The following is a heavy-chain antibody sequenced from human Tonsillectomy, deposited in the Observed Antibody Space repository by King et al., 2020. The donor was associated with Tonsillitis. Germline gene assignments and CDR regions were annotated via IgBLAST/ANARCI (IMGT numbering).Heavy chain of an antibody. V-gene: IGHV3-74*01. Sequence: VQLVESGGGLVQPGGSLRLSCAASGFTFSSYWMHWVRQAPGKGLVWVSRINSDGSSTSYADSVKGRFTISRDNAKNTLYLQMNSLRAEDTAVYYCARDSPTYYYDRSGPDDYWGQGTMVTVSS. D-gene: IGHD3-22*01. CDR1: GFTFSSYW. J-gene: IGHJ4*02. CDR2: INSDGSST. CDR3: ARDSPTYYYDRSGPDDY.